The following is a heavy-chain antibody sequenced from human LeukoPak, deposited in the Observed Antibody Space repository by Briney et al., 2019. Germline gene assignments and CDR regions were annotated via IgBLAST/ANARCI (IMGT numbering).Heavy chain of an antibody. J-gene: IGHJ4*02. CDR2: ISWDGGST. Sequence: PGGSLRLSCAASGFTFDDYAMHWVRQAPGKGLEWVSLISWDGGSTYYADSVKGRFTISRDNSKNSLYLQMNSLRAEDTALYYCVRDPGYCGSTTCHFHNWGQGTLVTVSS. CDR1: GFTFDDYA. V-gene: IGHV3-43D*03. D-gene: IGHD2-2*01. CDR3: VRDPGYCGSTTCHFHN.